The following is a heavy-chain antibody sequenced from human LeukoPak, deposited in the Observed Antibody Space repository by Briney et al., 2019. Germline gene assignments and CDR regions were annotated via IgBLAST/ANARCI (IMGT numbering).Heavy chain of an antibody. Sequence: PSETLSLTCTVSGGSISSSSYYWGWIRQPPGKGLEWIGNIYYSGSTYDNPSLKSRVTISVDTSKNQFSLKLSFVTAADTAVYYCARGGAHYDSSGTFDYWGQGTLVTVSS. V-gene: IGHV4-39*01. CDR1: GGSISSSSYY. CDR2: IYYSGST. CDR3: ARGGAHYDSSGTFDY. D-gene: IGHD3-22*01. J-gene: IGHJ4*02.